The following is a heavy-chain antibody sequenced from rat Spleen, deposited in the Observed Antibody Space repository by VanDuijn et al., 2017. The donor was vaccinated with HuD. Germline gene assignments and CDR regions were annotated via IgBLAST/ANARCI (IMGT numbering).Heavy chain of an antibody. D-gene: IGHD1-2*01. CDR3: GKDMNYFSTYPFYLMGA. V-gene: IGHV5S13*01. Sequence: EVQLVESGGGLVQPGRSLKLSCAASGFTFSNYDMAWVRQAPTKGLEWVASISPDGGSTYYPDSMKGRFTISRDNAENTVYLQMNSLRSEDTATYFCGKDMNYFSTYPFYLMGAWGQGTSVTVSS. J-gene: IGHJ4*01. CDR2: ISPDGGST. CDR1: GFTFSNYD.